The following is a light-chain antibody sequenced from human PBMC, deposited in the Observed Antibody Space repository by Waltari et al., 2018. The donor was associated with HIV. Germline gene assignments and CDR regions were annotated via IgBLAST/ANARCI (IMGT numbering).Light chain of an antibody. CDR3: SSYTSSSTVVV. CDR2: EVS. Sequence: QSALTQPASVSGSPGQSITISCTGTGSDVGGYNYVSWYQQHPGKAPKRMIYEVSKRPSGVSNRFSGSKSGSTASLTISGRQAEDEADYYCSSYTSSSTVVVFGGGTKLTVL. CDR1: GSDVGGYNY. J-gene: IGLJ2*01. V-gene: IGLV2-14*01.